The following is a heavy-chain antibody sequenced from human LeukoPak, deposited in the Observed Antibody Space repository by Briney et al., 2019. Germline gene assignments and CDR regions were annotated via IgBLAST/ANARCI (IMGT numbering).Heavy chain of an antibody. CDR2: IIPILDIA. CDR1: GGTFSSYA. CDR3: ATDINVYDHDSY. D-gene: IGHD2/OR15-2a*01. Sequence: GASVKVSCKASGGTFSSYAISWVRQAPGQGLEWMGRIIPILDIANYAQKFQGRVTMTEDTSTDTAYMELSSLRSEDTAVYYCATDINVYDHDSYWGQGTLVTVSS. V-gene: IGHV1-69*04. J-gene: IGHJ4*02.